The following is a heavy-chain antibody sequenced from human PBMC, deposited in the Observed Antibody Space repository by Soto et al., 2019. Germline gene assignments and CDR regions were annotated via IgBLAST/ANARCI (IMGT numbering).Heavy chain of an antibody. Sequence: GGSLRLSCAASGFTVSSNYMSWVRQAPGKGLEWVSVIYSGGSTYYADSVKGRFTISRDNSKNTLYLQMNSLRAEDTAVYYCARLIGADGSGSYLTPPYYFDYWGQGTLVTVSS. CDR2: IYSGGST. CDR1: GFTVSSNY. V-gene: IGHV3-66*01. J-gene: IGHJ4*02. D-gene: IGHD3-10*01. CDR3: ARLIGADGSGSYLTPPYYFDY.